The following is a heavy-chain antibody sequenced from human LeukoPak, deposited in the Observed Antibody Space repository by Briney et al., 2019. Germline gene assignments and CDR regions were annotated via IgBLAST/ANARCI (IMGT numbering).Heavy chain of an antibody. Sequence: SGTLSVTCTVPGGSISSYYWSWIRQRPGKGRGWIGYIYYSGSTNYNHYLKSRVTISVDTSQNQFSLKLSSVNAADTAVYYCALYPDDSSGYFDYWGQGTLVTASS. CDR1: GGSISSYY. CDR2: IYYSGST. D-gene: IGHD3-22*01. V-gene: IGHV4-59*08. J-gene: IGHJ4*02. CDR3: ALYPDDSSGYFDY.